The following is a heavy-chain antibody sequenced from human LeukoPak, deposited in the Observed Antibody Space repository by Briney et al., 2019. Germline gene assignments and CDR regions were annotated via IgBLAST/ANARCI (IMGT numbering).Heavy chain of an antibody. CDR3: ASSGAVGGDAFDI. V-gene: IGHV1-24*01. Sequence: ASVKVSCKVSRYTLTDLSMHWVRQAPGKGLEWMGGFDPENGETIYAQKFRGRVTMTEDTSTDTAYMELSSLRSEDTAVYYCASSGAVGGDAFDIWGQGTMVTVSS. D-gene: IGHD3-10*01. CDR2: FDPENGET. CDR1: RYTLTDLS. J-gene: IGHJ3*02.